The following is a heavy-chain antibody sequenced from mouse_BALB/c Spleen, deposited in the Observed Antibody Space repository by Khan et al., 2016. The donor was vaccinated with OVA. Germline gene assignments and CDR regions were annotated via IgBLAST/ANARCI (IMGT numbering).Heavy chain of an antibody. J-gene: IGHJ1*01. V-gene: IGHV3-5*02. D-gene: IGHD1-1*01. CDR2: IYYSGTV. CDR1: GISITSGNYR. CDR3: ARDYGSLYWFFDV. Sequence: EVQLVESGPGLVKPSQTVSLTCTVTGISITSGNYRWSWIRQFPGNKLEWIGNIYYSGTVTYNPSLTSRTTSTSDTSKNQFFLEMNSLTAEDTATYYCARDYGSLYWFFDVWGAGTTVTVSS.